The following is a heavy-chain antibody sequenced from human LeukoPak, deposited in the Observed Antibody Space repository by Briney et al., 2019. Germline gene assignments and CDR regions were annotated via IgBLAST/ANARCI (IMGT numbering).Heavy chain of an antibody. J-gene: IGHJ5*02. CDR1: GGSISSYY. Sequence: SETLSLTCTVSGGSISSYYWSWIRQPAGKGLEWIGRIYTSGSTNYNPSLKSRVTMSVDTSKNQFSLKLSSVTAADTAVCYCARGNTDYDFWSGYYIGWFDPWGQGTLVTVSS. D-gene: IGHD3-3*01. V-gene: IGHV4-4*07. CDR3: ARGNTDYDFWSGYYIGWFDP. CDR2: IYTSGST.